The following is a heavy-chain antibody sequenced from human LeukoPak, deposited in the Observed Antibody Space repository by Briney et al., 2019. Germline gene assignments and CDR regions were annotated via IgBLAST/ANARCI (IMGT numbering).Heavy chain of an antibody. CDR2: ISTSSKYI. CDR1: GVTFGSYS. V-gene: IGHV3-21*06. D-gene: IGHD3-22*01. CDR3: ARDYSPPHYYDSSGYFDD. Sequence: GGSLRLSCAASGVTFGSYSMNWVRQAPGKGLEWVSSISTSSKYIYYADSVKGRFTISRDNAKSLLYLQMNTLRAEDTALYYCARDYSPPHYYDSSGYFDDWGQGTLVTVSS. J-gene: IGHJ4*02.